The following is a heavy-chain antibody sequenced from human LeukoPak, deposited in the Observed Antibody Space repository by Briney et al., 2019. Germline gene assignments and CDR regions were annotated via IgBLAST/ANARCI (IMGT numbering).Heavy chain of an antibody. CDR3: ARDHYYYDSSGYYQGPPFDY. CDR2: IKQDGSEK. Sequence: PGGSLRLSCAASGFTFSSYWMSWVRQAPGKGLEWVANIKQDGSEKYYVGSVKGRFTISRDNAKNSLHLQMNSLRAEDTAVYCCARDHYYYDSSGYYQGPPFDYWGQGTLVTVSS. CDR1: GFTFSSYW. J-gene: IGHJ4*02. D-gene: IGHD3-22*01. V-gene: IGHV3-7*04.